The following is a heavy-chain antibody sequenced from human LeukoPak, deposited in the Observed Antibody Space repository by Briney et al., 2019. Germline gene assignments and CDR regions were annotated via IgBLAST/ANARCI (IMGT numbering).Heavy chain of an antibody. J-gene: IGHJ4*02. V-gene: IGHV3-23*01. D-gene: IGHD2-15*01. Sequence: GGSLRPSCAASGFTFSSYAMSRVRQAPGKGLEWVSAISGSGGSTYYADSVKGRFTISRDNSKNTLYLQMNSLRAEDTAVYYCAKVSGSGGTKYQPFDYWGQGTLVTVSS. CDR2: ISGSGGST. CDR1: GFTFSSYA. CDR3: AKVSGSGGTKYQPFDY.